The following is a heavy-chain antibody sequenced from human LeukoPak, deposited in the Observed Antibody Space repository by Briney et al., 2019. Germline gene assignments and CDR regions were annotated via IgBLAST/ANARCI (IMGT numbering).Heavy chain of an antibody. CDR2: IYVNGDT. Sequence: SETLSLTCAVSGASSSDPYYWGWIRPPPERGLQWIGTIYVNGDTFYNPSLKGRVTISQDTSKNQLSLTLTSVTAADTAIYYCARGYNWNDGAFDPWGQGALVTVSS. CDR3: ARGYNWNDGAFDP. V-gene: IGHV4-38-2*01. D-gene: IGHD1-20*01. J-gene: IGHJ5*02. CDR1: GASSSDPYY.